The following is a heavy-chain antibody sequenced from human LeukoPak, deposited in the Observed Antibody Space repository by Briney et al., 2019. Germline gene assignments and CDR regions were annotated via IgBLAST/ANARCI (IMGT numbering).Heavy chain of an antibody. Sequence: NPSETLSLTCTVSGGSISSGSYYWSWIRQPAGKGLEWIGRIYTSGSTNYNPSPKSRVTISVDTSKNQFSLKLSSVTAADTAVYYCARVIAVAGTVNWFDPWGQGTLVTVSS. J-gene: IGHJ5*02. CDR3: ARVIAVAGTVNWFDP. V-gene: IGHV4-61*02. D-gene: IGHD6-19*01. CDR1: GGSISSGSYY. CDR2: IYTSGST.